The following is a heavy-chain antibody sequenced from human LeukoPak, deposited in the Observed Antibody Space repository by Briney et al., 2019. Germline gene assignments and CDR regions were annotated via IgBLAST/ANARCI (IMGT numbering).Heavy chain of an antibody. J-gene: IGHJ2*01. Sequence: PSETLSLTCAVSGGSISSSNWWSWVRQPPGKGLEWIGEIYHSGSTNYNPSLKSRVTISVDTSKKQFSLRLNSVTAADTAVYYCARIWPDLWGRGTLVTVSS. CDR1: GGSISSSNW. V-gene: IGHV4-4*02. CDR2: IYHSGST. D-gene: IGHD3-10*01. CDR3: ARIWPDL.